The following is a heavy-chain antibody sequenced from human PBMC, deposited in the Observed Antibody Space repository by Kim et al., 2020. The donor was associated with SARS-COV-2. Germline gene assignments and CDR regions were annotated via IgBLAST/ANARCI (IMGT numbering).Heavy chain of an antibody. J-gene: IGHJ4*02. V-gene: IGHV3-21*01. CDR2: ISSSSSYI. CDR1: GFTFSSYS. Sequence: GGSLRLSCAASGFTFSSYSMNWVRQAPGKGLEWVSSISSSSSYIYYADSVKGRFTISRDNAKNSLYLQMNSLRAEDTAVYYCARDPGYYDSSGGHGNFGDWGQGTLVTVSS. CDR3: ARDPGYYDSSGGHGNFGD. D-gene: IGHD3-22*01.